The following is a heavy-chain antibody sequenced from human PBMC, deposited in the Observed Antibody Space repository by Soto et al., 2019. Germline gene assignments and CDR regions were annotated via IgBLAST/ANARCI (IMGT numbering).Heavy chain of an antibody. CDR3: VRDLLGSGGHFDY. J-gene: IGHJ4*02. CDR1: GFTFSRVS. V-gene: IGHV3-33*08. CDR2: IWYDGSNT. D-gene: IGHD7-27*01. Sequence: LRLSCEASGFTFSRVSMNWVRQAPGKGLEWVAHIWYDGSNTYYADSVKGRFTISRDNSRNTVYLQMNSLRAEDTAVYHCVRDLLGSGGHFDYWGQGTPVTVS.